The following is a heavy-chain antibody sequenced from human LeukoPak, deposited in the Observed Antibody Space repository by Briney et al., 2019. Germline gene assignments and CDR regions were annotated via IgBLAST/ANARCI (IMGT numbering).Heavy chain of an antibody. CDR3: ARAGGTIFGVVTLRYYFDY. J-gene: IGHJ4*02. V-gene: IGHV4-34*01. CDR1: GGSFSGYY. CDR2: INHSGST. D-gene: IGHD3-3*01. Sequence: SETLSLTCAVYGGSFSGYYWSWIRQLPGKGLEWIGEINHSGSTNYNPSLKSRVTISVDTSKNQFSLKLSSVTAADTAVYYCARAGGTIFGVVTLRYYFDYWGQGTLVTVSS.